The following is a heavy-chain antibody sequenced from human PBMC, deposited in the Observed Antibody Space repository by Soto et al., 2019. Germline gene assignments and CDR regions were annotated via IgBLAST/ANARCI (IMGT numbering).Heavy chain of an antibody. CDR3: AGGGYSGAGIYYLTDH. CDR2: LSWDSGRI. J-gene: IGHJ4*02. CDR1: GFLFDEFS. Sequence: QYGGSLRLSCAASGFLFDEFSMHWVRQAPGKGLEWVSSLSWDSGRIDYADSVKGRFTISRDNAKNTVYLQMDSVRAEDTAVYYCAGGGYSGAGIYYLTDHWGQGTLVTVS. D-gene: IGHD3-10*01. V-gene: IGHV3-9*01.